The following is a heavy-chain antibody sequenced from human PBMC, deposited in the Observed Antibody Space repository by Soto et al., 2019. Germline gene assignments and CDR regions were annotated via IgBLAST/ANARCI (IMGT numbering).Heavy chain of an antibody. CDR3: ARWGDNQRLDS. D-gene: IGHD3-16*01. CDR1: GFTFRSHG. J-gene: IGHJ4*02. V-gene: IGHV3-33*01. Sequence: QVQLVQSGGGVVQPGGSLRLSCEATGFTFRSHGMHWVRQAPGKGLEWVAVIWYDGSNKYYADSVKGRLTISRDNSKNTQYLQMNSLRAEDTAVYYCARWGDNQRLDSWGQGTLVTVSS. CDR2: IWYDGSNK.